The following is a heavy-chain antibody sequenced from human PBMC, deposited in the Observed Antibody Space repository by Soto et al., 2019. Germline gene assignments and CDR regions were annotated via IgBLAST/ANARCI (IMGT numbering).Heavy chain of an antibody. D-gene: IGHD3-10*01. Sequence: ETLSLTCTVSGGPISSYYWSWIRQPPGKGLEWIGYIYYSGSINYNPSLKSRVTISVDTSKNQCSLKLSSVPAADTAVYYCARNYGSGSYSSSYYYYGMDVWGQGPTVTVSS. CDR3: ARNYGSGSYSSSYYYYGMDV. CDR1: GGPISSYY. J-gene: IGHJ6*02. V-gene: IGHV4-59*01. CDR2: IYYSGSI.